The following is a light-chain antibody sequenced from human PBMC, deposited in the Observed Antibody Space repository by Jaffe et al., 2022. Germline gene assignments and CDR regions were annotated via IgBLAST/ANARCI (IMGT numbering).Light chain of an antibody. V-gene: IGLV2-11*01. Sequence: QSALTQPRSVSGSPGQSVTISCTGSSSDIGAYDFVSWYQQHPGKAPKLIIYEVIKRPSGVPDRFSASKSGNTASLTISGLQTEDEADYYCCSNTGDYISEVFGGGTKLTVL. J-gene: IGLJ3*02. CDR3: CSNTGDYISEV. CDR1: SSDIGAYDF. CDR2: EVI.